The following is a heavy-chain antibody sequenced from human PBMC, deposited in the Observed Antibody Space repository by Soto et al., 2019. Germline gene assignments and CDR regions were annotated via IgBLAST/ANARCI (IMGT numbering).Heavy chain of an antibody. CDR2: INHSGST. CDR1: GGSFSGYY. Sequence: SETLSLTCAVYGGSFSGYYWSWIRQPPGKGLEWIGAINHSGSTNYNPSLKSRVTISVDTSKNQFSLKLSSVTAADTAVYCCARGGTQRVAPPDYWGQGTLVTVSS. CDR3: ARGGTQRVAPPDY. J-gene: IGHJ4*02. D-gene: IGHD6-6*01. V-gene: IGHV4-34*01.